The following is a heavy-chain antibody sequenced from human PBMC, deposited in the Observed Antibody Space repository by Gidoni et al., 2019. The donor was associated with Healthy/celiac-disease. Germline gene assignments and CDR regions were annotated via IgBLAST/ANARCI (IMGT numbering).Heavy chain of an antibody. CDR2: INHSGST. V-gene: IGHV4-34*01. CDR1: GGSFSGYY. CDR3: ARAHTAFDI. J-gene: IGHJ3*02. Sequence: QVQLQQWGAGLLKPSETLSLTCAVYGGSFSGYYWSWIRQPPGKGLGWIGKINHSGSTNYHPSLKSRVTISVDTSKNQFSLKLSSVTAADTAVYYCARAHTAFDIWGQGTMVTVSS.